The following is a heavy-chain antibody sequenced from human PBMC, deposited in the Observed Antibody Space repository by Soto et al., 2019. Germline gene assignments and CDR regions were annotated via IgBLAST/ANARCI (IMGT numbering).Heavy chain of an antibody. Sequence: GGSLRLSCAASGFTFSSYAMSWVRQAPGKGLEWVSAISGSGGSTYYADSVKGRFTISRDNSKNTLYLQINSLRAEDTAVYYCAKGTRSSSSYFDYWGQGTLVTVSS. CDR2: ISGSGGST. J-gene: IGHJ4*02. CDR1: GFTFSSYA. V-gene: IGHV3-23*01. D-gene: IGHD6-6*01. CDR3: AKGTRSSSSYFDY.